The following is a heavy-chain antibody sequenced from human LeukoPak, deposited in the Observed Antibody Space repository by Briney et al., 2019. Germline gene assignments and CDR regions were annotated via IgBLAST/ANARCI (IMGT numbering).Heavy chain of an antibody. J-gene: IGHJ4*02. D-gene: IGHD3-22*01. CDR3: ASLHYDTDF. CDR1: GAPISRYH. V-gene: IGHV4-59*01. CDR2: VLYGGIT. Sequence: SETLSLTCTVSGAPISRYHWTWIRQPPGKGLEWIGYVLYGGITDYNPSLKSRVTISLDTSENQFSLEVTSVTAADSAMYYCASLHYDTDFWGQGSLVTVSS.